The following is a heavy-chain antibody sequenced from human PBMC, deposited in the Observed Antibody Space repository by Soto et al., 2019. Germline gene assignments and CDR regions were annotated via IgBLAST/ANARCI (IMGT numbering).Heavy chain of an antibody. V-gene: IGHV1-24*01. D-gene: IGHD1-1*01. CDR3: AREVDVRDWNVIPDAFDI. J-gene: IGHJ3*02. CDR2: FDPEDGET. Sequence: GISAKVSCKVSGYTLNELSMHWVRQAPGKGLEWMGGFDPEDGETIYAQKFQGRVTMTEDTSTDTAYMELSSLRSEDTAVYYCAREVDVRDWNVIPDAFDIWGQGTMVTVSS. CDR1: GYTLNELS.